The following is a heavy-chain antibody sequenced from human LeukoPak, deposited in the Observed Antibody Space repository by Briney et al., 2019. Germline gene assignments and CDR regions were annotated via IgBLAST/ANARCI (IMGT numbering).Heavy chain of an antibody. CDR3: AREGYYGSGGLTDY. Sequence: PSETLSLTCAVYGGSFSGYYWSWIRQPPGKGLEWIGEINHSGSTNYNPSLKSRVTISVDTSKNQFSLKLSSVTAADTAVYYCAREGYYGSGGLTDYWGQGTLVTVSS. CDR2: INHSGST. CDR1: GGSFSGYY. D-gene: IGHD3-10*01. J-gene: IGHJ4*02. V-gene: IGHV4-34*01.